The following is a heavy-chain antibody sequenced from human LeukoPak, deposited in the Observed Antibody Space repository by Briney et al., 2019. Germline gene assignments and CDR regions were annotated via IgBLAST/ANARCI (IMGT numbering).Heavy chain of an antibody. CDR1: GGSISSYY. J-gene: IGHJ5*02. CDR2: IYYSGST. D-gene: IGHD6-13*01. Sequence: SETLSLTCTVSGGSISSYYWSWIRQPPGKGLEWIGSIYYSGSTYYNPSLKSRVTISVDTSKNQFSLKLSSVTAADTAVYYCARHARSSSFNWFDPWGQGTLVTVSS. CDR3: ARHARSSSFNWFDP. V-gene: IGHV4-39*01.